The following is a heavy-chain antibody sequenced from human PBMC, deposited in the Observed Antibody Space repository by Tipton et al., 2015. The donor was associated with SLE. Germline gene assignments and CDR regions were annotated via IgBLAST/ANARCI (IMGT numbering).Heavy chain of an antibody. CDR2: IKQDGSEK. Sequence: SLRLSCAASGFTFSSYWMSWVRQAPGKGLEWVANIKQDGSEKYYVDSVKGRFTISRDNSKNTLYLQMNSLRAEDTAVYYCAKDFRAAAGSYYFDYWGQGTLVTVSS. CDR1: GFTFSSYW. CDR3: AKDFRAAAGSYYFDY. D-gene: IGHD6-13*01. V-gene: IGHV3-7*01. J-gene: IGHJ4*02.